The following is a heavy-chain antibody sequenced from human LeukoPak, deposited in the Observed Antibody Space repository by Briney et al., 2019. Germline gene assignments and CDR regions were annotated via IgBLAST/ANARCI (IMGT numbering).Heavy chain of an antibody. CDR3: ARDPTMIVVVITTSPWYFDL. Sequence: GGSLRLSCAASGFTFSSYSMNWVRQAPGKGLEWVSYISSSSSTIYYADSVKGRFTISRDNAKNSLYLQMNSLRDEDTAVYYCARDPTMIVVVITTSPWYFDLWGRGTLVTVSS. J-gene: IGHJ2*01. CDR2: ISSSSSTI. V-gene: IGHV3-48*02. CDR1: GFTFSSYS. D-gene: IGHD3-22*01.